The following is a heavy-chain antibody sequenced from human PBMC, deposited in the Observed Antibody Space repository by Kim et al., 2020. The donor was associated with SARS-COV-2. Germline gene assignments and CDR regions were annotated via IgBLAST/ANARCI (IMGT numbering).Heavy chain of an antibody. CDR1: GGSISSYY. D-gene: IGHD2-2*01. J-gene: IGHJ5*02. V-gene: IGHV4-59*13. CDR3: ARVVVVPAAPAGWFDP. Sequence: SETLSLTCTVSGGSISSYYWSWIRQPPGKGLEWIGYINYIGSTKYNPSLKSRVTISVDTSKNQFSLKLSSVTAADTAVYYCARVVVVPAAPAGWFDPWG. CDR2: INYIGST.